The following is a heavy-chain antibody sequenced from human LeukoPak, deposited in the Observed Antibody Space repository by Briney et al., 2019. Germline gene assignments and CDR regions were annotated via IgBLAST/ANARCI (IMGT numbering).Heavy chain of an antibody. Sequence: GASVKVSCKASGYTFTSYGISWVRQAPGQGLEWMGWISAYNGNTNYAQKLQGRVTMTTDTSTSTAYMELRSLRSDDTAVYYCARGPTYYYDSSGYADDYRGQGTLVTVSS. V-gene: IGHV1-18*01. CDR2: ISAYNGNT. CDR3: ARGPTYYYDSSGYADDY. CDR1: GYTFTSYG. D-gene: IGHD3-22*01. J-gene: IGHJ4*02.